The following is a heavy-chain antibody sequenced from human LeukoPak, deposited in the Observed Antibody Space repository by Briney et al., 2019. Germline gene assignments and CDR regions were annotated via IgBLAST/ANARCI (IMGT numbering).Heavy chain of an antibody. Sequence: SETLSLTCAVYGGSFSGYYWSWIRQPPGKGLEWIGEINHSGSTNYNPSLKSRVTISVDTSKNQFSLKLSSVTAADTAVYYCASYCSSTCCSDMDVWGKGTTVTVSS. D-gene: IGHD2-2*01. V-gene: IGHV4-34*01. CDR2: INHSGST. CDR1: GGSFSGYY. CDR3: ASYCSSTCCSDMDV. J-gene: IGHJ6*03.